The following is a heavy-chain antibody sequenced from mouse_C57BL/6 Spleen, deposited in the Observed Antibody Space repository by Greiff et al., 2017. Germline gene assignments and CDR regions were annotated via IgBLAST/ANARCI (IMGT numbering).Heavy chain of an antibody. CDR1: GYTFTSYW. CDR2: IDPSDSYT. CDR3: ARREKDYFDY. J-gene: IGHJ2*01. Sequence: QVQLQQSGAELVKPGASVKLSCKASGYTFTSYWMQWVKQRPGQGLEWIGEIDPSDSYTNYNQKFKGKATLTVDTSSSTAYMQLSSLTSEDSAVYYCARREKDYFDYWGQGTTLTVSS. V-gene: IGHV1-50*01.